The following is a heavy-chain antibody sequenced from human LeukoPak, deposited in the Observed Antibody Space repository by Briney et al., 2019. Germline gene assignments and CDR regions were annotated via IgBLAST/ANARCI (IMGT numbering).Heavy chain of an antibody. Sequence: PGGSLTLSCAASGFSLSDHFISWVRQAPGKAPEWVSYITPEKSVHYLDSLKGRFTIYRNNTKNSLDLQMNMLRAEDTAVYFCVRVTGGYDALYDYWGQGTLVTVSS. CDR1: GFSLSDHF. CDR2: ITPEKSV. V-gene: IGHV3-11*01. CDR3: VRVTGGYDALYDY. D-gene: IGHD5-12*01. J-gene: IGHJ4*02.